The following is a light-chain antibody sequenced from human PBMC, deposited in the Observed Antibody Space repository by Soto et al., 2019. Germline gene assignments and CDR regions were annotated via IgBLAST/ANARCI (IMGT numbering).Light chain of an antibody. CDR3: QQSYSIPLT. CDR2: AAS. J-gene: IGKJ4*01. CDR1: QSINKY. V-gene: IGKV1-39*01. Sequence: DIQMTQSPSSLSASVGDRVTITCRASQSINKYLNWYQQKPGKAPKLLIFAASDLQSGVPSRFSGSGSGTDFTLTISSLQPEDFATYYCQQSYSIPLTFGGGTKVEIK.